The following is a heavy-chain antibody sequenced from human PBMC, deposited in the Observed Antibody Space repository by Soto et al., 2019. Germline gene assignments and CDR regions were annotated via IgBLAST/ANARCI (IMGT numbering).Heavy chain of an antibody. CDR2: IIPIFGIA. Sequence: SVKVSCKASGGTFSSYTISWVRQAPGQGLEWMGGIIPIFGIANYAQKFQGRVTITADESTSTAYMELSSLRSEDTAVYYCARERKYYDFWSGYRLPYYFDYWGQGTLVTVSS. CDR1: GGTFSSYT. V-gene: IGHV1-69*13. D-gene: IGHD3-3*01. CDR3: ARERKYYDFWSGYRLPYYFDY. J-gene: IGHJ4*02.